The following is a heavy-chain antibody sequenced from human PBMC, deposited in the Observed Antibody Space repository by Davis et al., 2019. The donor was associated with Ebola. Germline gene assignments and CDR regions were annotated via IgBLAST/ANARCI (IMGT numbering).Heavy chain of an antibody. Sequence: PSETLSLTCAISGNRVSSSGTAWNWISQSPSRGLEWLGRTYSSSKWYNGYEVSVKSRITINPDTSKNQFSLQLNSVTPEDTALYYCARGWLRGGMDVWGEGITVTVSS. CDR2: TYSSSKWYN. CDR3: ARGWLRGGMDV. J-gene: IGHJ6*04. D-gene: IGHD5-18*01. CDR1: GNRVSSSGTA. V-gene: IGHV6-1*01.